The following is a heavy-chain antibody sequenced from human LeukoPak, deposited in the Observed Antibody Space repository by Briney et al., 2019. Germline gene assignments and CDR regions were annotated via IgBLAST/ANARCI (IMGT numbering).Heavy chain of an antibody. Sequence: GGSLRLSCAASGFTFSSYEMNWVRQAPGKGLEWVSYISSSGSTIYYADSVKGRFTISRDNSKNTLYLQMNSLRAEDTAVYYCESGATWIHPGYWGQGTLVTVSS. CDR2: ISSSGSTI. D-gene: IGHD5-18*01. CDR1: GFTFSSYE. J-gene: IGHJ4*02. CDR3: ESGATWIHPGY. V-gene: IGHV3-48*03.